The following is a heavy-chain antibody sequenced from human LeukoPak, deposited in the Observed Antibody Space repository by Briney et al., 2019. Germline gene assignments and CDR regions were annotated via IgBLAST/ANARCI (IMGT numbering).Heavy chain of an antibody. D-gene: IGHD1-26*01. J-gene: IGHJ3*02. CDR1: GYTFTSYG. Sequence: ASVKVSCKASGYTFTSYGISWVRQAPGQGLEWMGWISAYNGNTNYAQKLQGRVTMTTDTSTSTAYMELRSLRSDDTAVYYCARVKRELLLVDSANDAFDIWGQGTMVTVSS. V-gene: IGHV1-18*01. CDR2: ISAYNGNT. CDR3: ARVKRELLLVDSANDAFDI.